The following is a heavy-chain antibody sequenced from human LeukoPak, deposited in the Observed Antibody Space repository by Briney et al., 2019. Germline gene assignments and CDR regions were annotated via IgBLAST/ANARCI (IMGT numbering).Heavy chain of an antibody. CDR2: ISSSGSTI. Sequence: GGSLRLSCAASGFTFSDYYMSWIRQAPGKGLEWVSYISSSGSTIYYADSVKGRFTISRDNAKNSLYLQMNSLRAEDTAVYYCARDLGGGYSGYDYYASNWFDPWGQGTLVTVSS. D-gene: IGHD5-12*01. CDR1: GFTFSDYY. V-gene: IGHV3-11*01. CDR3: ARDLGGGYSGYDYYASNWFDP. J-gene: IGHJ5*02.